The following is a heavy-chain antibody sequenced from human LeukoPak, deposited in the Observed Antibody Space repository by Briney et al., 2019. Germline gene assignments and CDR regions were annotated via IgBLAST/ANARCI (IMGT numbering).Heavy chain of an antibody. CDR1: GFTFRDFY. J-gene: IGHJ6*03. CDR2: ISGSGTTI. CDR3: ARDFDRLIRKIGRESLYYYYYYMDV. Sequence: GGSLRLSCAASGFTFRDFYMSWIRQAPGKGLEWVSYISGSGTTIYNADSVKGRFTISRDNAKNSLYLQMNSLRVEDTAVYYCARDFDRLIRKIGRESLYYYYYYMDVWGKGTTVTVSS. V-gene: IGHV3-11*04. D-gene: IGHD3-9*01.